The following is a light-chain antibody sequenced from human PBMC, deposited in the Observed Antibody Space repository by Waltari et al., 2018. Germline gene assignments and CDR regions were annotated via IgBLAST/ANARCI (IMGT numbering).Light chain of an antibody. CDR2: AAS. CDR1: QSVSKY. J-gene: IGKJ1*01. V-gene: IGKV3-20*01. Sequence: EVVLTQSPGTLSLSPGERATLSCRASQSVSKYLAWYQQRPGQAPRLLIYAASTRATGIPDRFSGSGCVTDFSLTISRLEPEDFAVYYCQNHERLPATFGQGTKVEIK. CDR3: QNHERLPAT.